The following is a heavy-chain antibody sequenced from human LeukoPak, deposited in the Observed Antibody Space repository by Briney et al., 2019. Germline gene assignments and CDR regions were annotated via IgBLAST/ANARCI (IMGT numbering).Heavy chain of an antibody. Sequence: GGSLRLSCAASGFTVSSNYMSWVRQAPGKGLEWVSLIYSGGTTYYADSVKGRFTISRDNSKNTLYLQMNSLRAEDTAVYYCARAAGYGDPFDYWGQGTPVTVSS. D-gene: IGHD4-17*01. J-gene: IGHJ4*02. CDR2: IYSGGTT. CDR3: ARAAGYGDPFDY. V-gene: IGHV3-53*01. CDR1: GFTVSSNY.